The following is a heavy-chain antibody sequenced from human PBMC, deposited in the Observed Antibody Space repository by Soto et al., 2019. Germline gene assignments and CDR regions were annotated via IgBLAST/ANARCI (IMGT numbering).Heavy chain of an antibody. CDR2: IKSKTDGGTT. V-gene: IGHV3-15*07. Sequence: GGSLRLSCAASGFTFSNAWMNWVRQAPGKGLEWVGRIKSKTDGGTTDYAAPVKGRFTISRDDSKNTLYLQMNSLKTEDTAVYYCTTDQPNYYYYYGMDVWGQGTTVTVSS. CDR3: TTDQPNYYYYYGMDV. CDR1: GFTFSNAW. J-gene: IGHJ6*02.